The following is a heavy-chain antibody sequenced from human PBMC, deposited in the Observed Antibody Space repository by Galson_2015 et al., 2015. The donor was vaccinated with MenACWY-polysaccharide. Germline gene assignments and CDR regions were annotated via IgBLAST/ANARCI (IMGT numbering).Heavy chain of an antibody. CDR1: GFTFSTYN. J-gene: IGHJ4*02. CDR3: VCDWSQIDW. CDR2: ISSNGRAT. D-gene: IGHD2-8*02. Sequence: LRLSCAASGFTFSTYNMDWVRQAPGKGLEWLSYISSNGRATYYADSVKGRFTISRDNADNSLYLQMNNLRDEDTAVYYCVCDWSQIDWWGPGTPVTVSS. V-gene: IGHV3-48*02.